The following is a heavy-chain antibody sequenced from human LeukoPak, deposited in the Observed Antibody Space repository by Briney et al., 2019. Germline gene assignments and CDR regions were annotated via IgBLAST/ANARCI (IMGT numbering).Heavy chain of an antibody. CDR2: ISSSSSYI. Sequence: KPGGSLRFSCAASGFTFSSYSMNWVRQAPGKGLEWVSSISSSSSYIYYADSVKGRFTISRDNAKNSLYLQMNSLRAEDTAVYYCARMQLPFGVVRVDYYYYGMDVWGQGTTVTISS. V-gene: IGHV3-21*01. D-gene: IGHD3-3*01. CDR3: ARMQLPFGVVRVDYYYYGMDV. CDR1: GFTFSSYS. J-gene: IGHJ6*02.